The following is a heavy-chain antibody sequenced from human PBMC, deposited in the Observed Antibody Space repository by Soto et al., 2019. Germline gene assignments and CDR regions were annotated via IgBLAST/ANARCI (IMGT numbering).Heavy chain of an antibody. CDR1: GYTFTYRY. CDR3: ASSEFNDLYSYAMDV. CDR2: ITPFNGNT. J-gene: IGHJ6*02. V-gene: IGHV1-45*02. Sequence: GASVKVSCKACGYTFTYRYLHWVRQAPGQALEWMGWITPFNGNTNYAQKFQDRVTITRDRSMSTAYMELSSLRSEDTAMYYCASSEFNDLYSYAMDVWGQGTTVTVSS. D-gene: IGHD3-3*01.